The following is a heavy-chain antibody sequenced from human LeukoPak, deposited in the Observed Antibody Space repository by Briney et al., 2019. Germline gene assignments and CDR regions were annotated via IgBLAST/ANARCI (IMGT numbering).Heavy chain of an antibody. CDR2: IYSDGST. J-gene: IGHJ6*02. CDR1: GFTVSSNY. V-gene: IGHV3-66*04. Sequence: GGSLRLSCAASGFTVSSNYMSWVRQAPGKGLEWVSVIYSDGSTYYADSVKGRFTISRDNSKNTLYLQMNSLRAEDTAVYYCARPNYYYYGMDVWGQGTTVTVSS. CDR3: ARPNYYYYGMDV.